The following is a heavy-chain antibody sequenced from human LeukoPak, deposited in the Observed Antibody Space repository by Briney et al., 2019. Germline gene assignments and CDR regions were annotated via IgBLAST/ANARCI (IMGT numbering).Heavy chain of an antibody. J-gene: IGHJ1*01. D-gene: IGHD5-18*01. V-gene: IGHV3-23*01. CDR1: GFTFSSYA. CDR3: AKDIQAAN. CDR2: ISSTGYNS. Sequence: GGSLRLSCAASGFTFSSYAMSWVRQGPEKGLQWVSLISSTGYNSYYADSVKGRFTVSRDNSKNIVYLQMNSLRAEDTALYYCAKDIQAANWGQGTLVTVSS.